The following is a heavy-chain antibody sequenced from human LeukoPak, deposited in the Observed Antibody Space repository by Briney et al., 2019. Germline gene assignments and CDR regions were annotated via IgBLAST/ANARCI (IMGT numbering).Heavy chain of an antibody. CDR3: ASTSYGGNSEY. J-gene: IGHJ4*02. CDR1: GFTFNNYA. V-gene: IGHV3-23*01. Sequence: PGGSLRLSCAASGFTFNNYAMSWVRQAPGKGLEWVSTVSGSGAIAYYTDSDKGRFTISRDNSKNTLYLQMSSLTAKDMAVYYCASTSYGGNSEYWGQGILVTVSS. D-gene: IGHD4-23*01. CDR2: VSGSGAIA.